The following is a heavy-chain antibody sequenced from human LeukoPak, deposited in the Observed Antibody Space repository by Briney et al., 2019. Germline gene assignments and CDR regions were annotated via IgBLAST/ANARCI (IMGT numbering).Heavy chain of an antibody. CDR2: VSDNGGVT. CDR3: VKDWRFYYASGTYFDD. D-gene: IGHD3-10*01. CDR1: GFTFSNYA. Sequence: GGSLRLSCSASGFTFSNYAMHWVRQAPGKGLDYVSGVSDNGGVTYYADSVKGRFIISRDNSNNTLYLQMSSLRAEETAVYYCVKDWRFYYASGTYFDDWGQGTLVTVSS. V-gene: IGHV3-64D*06. J-gene: IGHJ4*02.